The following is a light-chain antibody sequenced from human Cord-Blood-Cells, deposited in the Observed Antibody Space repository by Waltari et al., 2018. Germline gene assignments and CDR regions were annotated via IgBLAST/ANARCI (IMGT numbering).Light chain of an antibody. J-gene: IGKJ4*01. V-gene: IGKV1-5*03. CDR3: QQYNSYSLT. Sequence: DIQMTQSPSTLSASVGDRVTITCRASQRISSWLAWYQQKPGKAPKLLIYKAYSLESVVPSRFSGSGSVTEFTLTISSLQPDDFATYYCQQYNSYSLTFGGGTKVEIK. CDR2: KAY. CDR1: QRISSW.